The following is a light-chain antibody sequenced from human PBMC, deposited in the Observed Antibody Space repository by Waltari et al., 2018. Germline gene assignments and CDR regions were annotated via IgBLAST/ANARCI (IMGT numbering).Light chain of an antibody. J-gene: IGKJ4*01. V-gene: IGKV1-12*01. Sequence: DIQMTQSSSSVSASVGDRVTINCRASQDIGSWLAWYQHKPGKAPKVLIYVETNLQSGVPSRFSGSGSGTDFTLTISGLQADDSAIYYCQQAKNFPAVSFGGGTKVEIK. CDR1: QDIGSW. CDR3: QQAKNFPAVS. CDR2: VET.